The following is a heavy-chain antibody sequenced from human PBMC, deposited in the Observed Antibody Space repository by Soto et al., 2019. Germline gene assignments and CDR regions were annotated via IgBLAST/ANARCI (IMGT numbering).Heavy chain of an antibody. CDR2: VDPNDSFA. CDR1: EYSFRIYW. J-gene: IGHJ4*02. CDR3: ARHQSGSGNSNFDF. V-gene: IGHV5-10-1*01. Sequence: GESLKISCQAFEYSFRIYWISWVRQKPGAGLEWMGRVDPNDSFATYSPSFEGHVSISVDKSTNIVYLQWRSLRASDTATYYCARHQSGSGNSNFDFWGQGTPVIVSS. D-gene: IGHD3-10*01.